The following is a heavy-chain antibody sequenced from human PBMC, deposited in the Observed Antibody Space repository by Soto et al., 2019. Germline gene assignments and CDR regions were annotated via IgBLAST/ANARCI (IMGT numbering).Heavy chain of an antibody. D-gene: IGHD4-17*01. CDR2: IYYSGST. V-gene: IGHV4-59*11. CDR1: RGSISSHY. CDR3: ARDSTVTGREFDY. J-gene: IGHJ4*02. Sequence: SETLSLTCTVSRGSISSHYWSWIRQPPGKGLEWIGYIYYSGSTNYNPSLKSRVTISVDTSKNQFSLKLSSVTAADTAVYYCARDSTVTGREFDYWGQGTLVTVSS.